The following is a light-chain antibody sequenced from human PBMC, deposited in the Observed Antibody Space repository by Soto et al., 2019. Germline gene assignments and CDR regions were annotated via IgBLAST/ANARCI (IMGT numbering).Light chain of an antibody. CDR2: GAS. Sequence: DIVLTQSPGTLSLSPGERATLSCRASQSIKSNNLAWYQQTPGQSPRLLIYGASSRAAGIPDRFSGSGSGTDVTLTITRVEPEDFALYYCQQYGSPALSFGGGTKVEI. V-gene: IGKV3-20*01. CDR3: QQYGSPALS. CDR1: QSIKSNN. J-gene: IGKJ4*01.